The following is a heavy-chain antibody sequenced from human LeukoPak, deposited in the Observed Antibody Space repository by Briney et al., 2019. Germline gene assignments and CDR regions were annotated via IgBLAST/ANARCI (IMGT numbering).Heavy chain of an antibody. J-gene: IGHJ4*02. CDR1: GFTFSSYS. Sequence: GGSLRLSCVASGFTFSSYSINWVRKAPGKGLEWVSYISSSSTTIYYANSVKGRFTITRDNAENSLYLQMNSLRAEDTAVYYCARSFYYNTLTGYYFFDYWGQGTLVTVSS. CDR2: ISSSSTTI. V-gene: IGHV3-48*04. D-gene: IGHD3-9*01. CDR3: ARSFYYNTLTGYYFFDY.